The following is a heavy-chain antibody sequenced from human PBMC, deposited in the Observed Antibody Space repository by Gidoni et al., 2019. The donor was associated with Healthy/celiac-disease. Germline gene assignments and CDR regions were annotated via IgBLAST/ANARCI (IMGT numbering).Heavy chain of an antibody. D-gene: IGHD6-6*01. CDR1: GGTFSSYA. Sequence: QVQLVQSGAEVKKPGSSVKVSCTASGGTFSSYAISWVRQAPGQGLEWMGGIIPIFGTANYAQKFQGRVTITADESTSTAYMELSSLRSEDTAVYYCARARSQPVGRGAARQRNYYYYYGMDVWGQGTTVTVSS. V-gene: IGHV1-69*01. J-gene: IGHJ6*02. CDR2: IIPIFGTA. CDR3: ARARSQPVGRGAARQRNYYYYYGMDV.